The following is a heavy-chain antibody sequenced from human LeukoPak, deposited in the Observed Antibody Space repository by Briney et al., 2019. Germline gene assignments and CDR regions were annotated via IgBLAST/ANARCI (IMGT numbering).Heavy chain of an antibody. CDR2: ISGSGGST. V-gene: IGHV3-23*01. CDR1: GFTFSSYA. CDR3: AKTYYYDSSGYLLREPLQH. D-gene: IGHD3-22*01. Sequence: GGSLRLSCAAPGFTFSSYAMSWVRQAPGKGLEWVSAISGSGGSTYYADSVKGRFTISRDNSKNTLYLQMNSLRAEDTAVYYCAKTYYYDSSGYLLREPLQHWGQGTLVTVSS. J-gene: IGHJ1*01.